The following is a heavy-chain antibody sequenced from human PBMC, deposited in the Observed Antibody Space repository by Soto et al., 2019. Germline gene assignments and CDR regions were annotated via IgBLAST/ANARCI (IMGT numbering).Heavy chain of an antibody. D-gene: IGHD3-10*01. CDR2: IIPILGIA. CDR3: ARGFTMVRGVIIPRKDYSYMDV. J-gene: IGHJ6*03. CDR1: GGAFSSYT. Sequence: SSVKGSCKAAGGAFSSYTGGWVRQAPGQGLEWMGRIIPILGIANYAQKFQGRVTITADKSTSTAYMELSSLRSEDTAVYYCARGFTMVRGVIIPRKDYSYMDVWGKGTTVTVPS. V-gene: IGHV1-69*02.